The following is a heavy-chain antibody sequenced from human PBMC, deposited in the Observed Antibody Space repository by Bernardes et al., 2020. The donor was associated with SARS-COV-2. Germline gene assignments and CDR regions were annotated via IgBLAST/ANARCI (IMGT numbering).Heavy chain of an antibody. CDR3: AGDKWGHHEATFRRLGLDV. D-gene: IGHD7-27*01. J-gene: IGHJ4*02. V-gene: IGHV4-61*02. Sequence: TLSLPCTVSGASIATDSYFCAWNRQPAGKGLQWIGRVSGTGNTNYNPSLESRVSISLDPSTNQYSLHLTPVTAADTAIYYCAGDKWGHHEATFRRLGLDVLGQGTLVTVSS. CDR1: GASIATDSYF. CDR2: VSGTGNT.